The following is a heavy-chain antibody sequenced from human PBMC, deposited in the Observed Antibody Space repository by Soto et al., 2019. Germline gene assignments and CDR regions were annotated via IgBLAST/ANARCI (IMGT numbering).Heavy chain of an antibody. D-gene: IGHD3-10*01. J-gene: IGHJ4*02. CDR1: GFTFSTYW. Sequence: VQLVESGGGLVQPGGSLRLSCAASGFTFSTYWMHWVRQAPGKGLVWVSRINGDGTTTQYADSVKGRFTISRDNAKNTLYLQMNTLRGDDTAMYYCASIPMVRGPSDYWGQGTLVTVSS. CDR3: ASIPMVRGPSDY. CDR2: INGDGTTT. V-gene: IGHV3-74*02.